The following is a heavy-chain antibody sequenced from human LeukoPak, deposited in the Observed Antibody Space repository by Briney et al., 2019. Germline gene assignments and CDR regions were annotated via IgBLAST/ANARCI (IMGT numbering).Heavy chain of an antibody. D-gene: IGHD2-2*01. Sequence: TGGSLRLSCAASGFTFSTYAMNWVRQAPGKGLQWVSVISGSGDSTYYADSVKGRFTISRDNSKNTLYLQMNSLRAEDTAVYYCARDSGRNDYQHYYYYYMDVWGKGTTVTVSS. CDR1: GFTFSTYA. CDR2: ISGSGDST. J-gene: IGHJ6*03. CDR3: ARDSGRNDYQHYYYYYMDV. V-gene: IGHV3-23*01.